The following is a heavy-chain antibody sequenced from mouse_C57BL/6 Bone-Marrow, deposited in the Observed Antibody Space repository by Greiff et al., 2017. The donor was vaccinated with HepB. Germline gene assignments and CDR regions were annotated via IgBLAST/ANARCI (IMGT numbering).Heavy chain of an antibody. D-gene: IGHD1-1*01. CDR2: ISSGGSYT. Sequence: DVQLVESGGDLVKPGGSLKLSCAASGFTFSSYGMSWVRQTPDKRLEWVATISSGGSYTYYPDRVKGRFTISRDNAKNTLYLQMSSLKSEDTAMYYCARLATTVASFDYWGQGTTLTVSS. V-gene: IGHV5-6*01. CDR1: GFTFSSYG. J-gene: IGHJ2*01. CDR3: ARLATTVASFDY.